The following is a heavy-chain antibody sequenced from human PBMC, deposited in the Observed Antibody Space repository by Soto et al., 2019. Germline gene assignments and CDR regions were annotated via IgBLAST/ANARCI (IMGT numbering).Heavy chain of an antibody. CDR1: GGSIRSSKW. Sequence: PSETLSLTCAVSGGSIRSSKWWSWVRQPPGKGLEWIGEVYHSGSTNYNPSLEKRVIISVDRSKNQFSLNLNSVTAADTAVYYCATIPARPDHDYFDYWGQGTLVTVSS. J-gene: IGHJ4*02. CDR2: VYHSGST. CDR3: ATIPARPDHDYFDY. V-gene: IGHV4-4*02. D-gene: IGHD6-6*01.